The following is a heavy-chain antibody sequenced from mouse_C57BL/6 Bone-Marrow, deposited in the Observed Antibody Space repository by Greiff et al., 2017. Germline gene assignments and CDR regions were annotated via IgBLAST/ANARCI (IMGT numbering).Heavy chain of an antibody. V-gene: IGHV10-1*01. CDR2: IRSKSNNYAT. CDR3: VRHGRIIRAMDY. Sequence: DVMLVESGGGLVQPKGSLKLSCAASGFSFNTYAMNWVRQAPGKGLEWVARIRSKSNNYATYYADAVKDRFTISRDDSESMLYLQMNNLKTEDTAMYYCVRHGRIIRAMDYWGQGTSVTVSS. J-gene: IGHJ4*01. D-gene: IGHD1-1*01. CDR1: GFSFNTYA.